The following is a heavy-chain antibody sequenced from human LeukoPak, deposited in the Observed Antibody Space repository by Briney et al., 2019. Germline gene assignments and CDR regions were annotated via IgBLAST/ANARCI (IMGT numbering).Heavy chain of an antibody. CDR1: GGTFNNSA. CDR2: IMPLFGTA. D-gene: IGHD4-17*01. V-gene: IGHV1-69*05. CDR3: ARDVHGDYGSGWFDP. Sequence: SVKVSCKTSGGTFNNSAISWVRQAPGQGLEWLGGIMPLFGTAGYAQKFQGRVTITKDESTRTVYLELTSLTSDDTAVYYCARDVHGDYGSGWFDPLGQGTLVSVSS. J-gene: IGHJ5*02.